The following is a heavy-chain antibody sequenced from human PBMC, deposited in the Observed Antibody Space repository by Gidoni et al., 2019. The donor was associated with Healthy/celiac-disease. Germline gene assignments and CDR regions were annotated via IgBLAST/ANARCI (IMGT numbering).Heavy chain of an antibody. D-gene: IGHD3-22*01. Sequence: GLSWVSYISSSGSTIYYADSVKGRFTISRDNAKNSLYLQMNSLRAEDTAVYYCARVFYDSSGYSMDVWGQGTTVTVSS. J-gene: IGHJ6*02. V-gene: IGHV3-11*04. CDR2: ISSSGSTI. CDR3: ARVFYDSSGYSMDV.